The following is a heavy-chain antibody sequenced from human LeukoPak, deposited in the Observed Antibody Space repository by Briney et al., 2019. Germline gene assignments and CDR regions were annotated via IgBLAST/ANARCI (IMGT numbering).Heavy chain of an antibody. D-gene: IGHD6-13*01. Sequence: QTGGSLRLSCAASGITFSSLAMAWVRQAPGKGLEWVSTVGSSGVNTHYADSVKGRFTISRDNPKSTLHLQMNSLRVEDTALYYCATTPSSTPPDYWGQGTLVTVSS. V-gene: IGHV3-23*01. J-gene: IGHJ4*02. CDR3: ATTPSSTPPDY. CDR1: GITFSSLA. CDR2: VGSSGVNT.